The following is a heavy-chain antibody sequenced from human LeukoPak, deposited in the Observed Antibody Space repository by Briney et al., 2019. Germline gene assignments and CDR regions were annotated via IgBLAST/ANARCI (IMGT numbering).Heavy chain of an antibody. D-gene: IGHD3-10*01. CDR2: INHSGST. CDR3: ARVGGVTMVRGVISD. Sequence: SETLSLTCAVYGGSFSGYYWSWIRQPPGKGLEWIGEINHSGSTNYNPSLKSRVTISVDTSKNQFSLKLSSATPADTAVYYCARVGGVTMVRGVISDWGQGTLVTVSS. V-gene: IGHV4-34*01. J-gene: IGHJ4*02. CDR1: GGSFSGYY.